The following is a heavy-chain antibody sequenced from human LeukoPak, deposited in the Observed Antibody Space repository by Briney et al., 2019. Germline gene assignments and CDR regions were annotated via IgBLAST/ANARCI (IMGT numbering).Heavy chain of an antibody. Sequence: GGSLRLSCAASGFTFSSYAMIWVRQAPGKGLEWVSAISGSGGSTYYADSVKGRFTISRDNSKNTLYLQMNSLRAEDTAVYYCAKSLGIVGATSGAFDIWGQGTMVTVSS. CDR1: GFTFSSYA. J-gene: IGHJ3*02. V-gene: IGHV3-23*01. CDR2: ISGSGGST. D-gene: IGHD1-26*01. CDR3: AKSLGIVGATSGAFDI.